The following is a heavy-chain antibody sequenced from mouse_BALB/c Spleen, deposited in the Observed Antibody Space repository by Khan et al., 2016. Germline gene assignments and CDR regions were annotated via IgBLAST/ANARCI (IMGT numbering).Heavy chain of an antibody. Sequence: QVQLKQSGADLARPGASVKLSCKASGYTFTNYWMQWVKQRPGQGLEWIGAIYPGDGDTRYTQKFKGKATLTADKSSTTAYMQLSSLASEDSAVSYCARSKIRGYFDYWGQGTTLTVSS. CDR3: ARSKIRGYFDY. J-gene: IGHJ2*01. CDR1: GYTFTNYW. D-gene: IGHD2-4*01. CDR2: IYPGDGDT. V-gene: IGHV1-87*01.